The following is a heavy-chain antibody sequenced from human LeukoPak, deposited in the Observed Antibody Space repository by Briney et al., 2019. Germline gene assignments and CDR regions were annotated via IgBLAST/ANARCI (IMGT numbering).Heavy chain of an antibody. J-gene: IGHJ4*02. V-gene: IGHV4-59*01. CDR2: IYGSGST. CDR1: GDSISSNF. D-gene: IGHD1-1*01. CDR3: ARARPNWNPPDY. Sequence: PSETLSLTCTVSGDSISSNFWSWIRKSQGKELEWIGYIYGSGSTSYNPSLKSRVTISEDTSKNQFSLKLNPVTAADTAVYFCARARPNWNPPDYWGQGTLVTVSS.